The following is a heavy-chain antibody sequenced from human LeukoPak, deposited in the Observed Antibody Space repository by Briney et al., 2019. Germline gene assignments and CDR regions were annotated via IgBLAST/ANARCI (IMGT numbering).Heavy chain of an antibody. CDR2: IYSGGST. V-gene: IGHV3-53*01. J-gene: IGHJ3*02. D-gene: IGHD4-17*01. Sequence: PGGSLRLSCAASGFIVSSNYMCWVRQAPGKGLEWVSIIYSGGSTYYADSVKGRFTISRDNSKNTLYLQMNSLRAEDTAVYYCARHLSGDDIWGQGTMVTVSS. CDR1: GFIVSSNY. CDR3: ARHLSGDDI.